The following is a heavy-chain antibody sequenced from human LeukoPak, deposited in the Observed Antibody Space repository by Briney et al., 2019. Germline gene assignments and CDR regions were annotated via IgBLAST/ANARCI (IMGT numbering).Heavy chain of an antibody. Sequence: GESLKIPCKGSGYSFTSYWIGWVRQMPGKGLEWMGIIYPGDSDTRYSPSFQGQVTISADKSISTAYLQWSSLKASDTAMYYCARRRHYYDSSGYYLGMYYFDYWGQGTLVTVSS. J-gene: IGHJ4*02. D-gene: IGHD3-22*01. V-gene: IGHV5-51*01. CDR1: GYSFTSYW. CDR2: IYPGDSDT. CDR3: ARRRHYYDSSGYYLGMYYFDY.